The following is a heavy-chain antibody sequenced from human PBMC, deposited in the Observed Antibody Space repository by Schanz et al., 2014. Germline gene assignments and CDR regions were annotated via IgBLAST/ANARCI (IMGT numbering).Heavy chain of an antibody. CDR3: ARDHVATTDYDYFYYYLDV. J-gene: IGHJ6*03. V-gene: IGHV3-33*01. CDR1: GFTLSSYG. Sequence: QVQLVESGGGVVQPGRSLRLSCSASGFTLSSYGMHWVRQAPGKGLEWLAVIWFDGTNKYNADSVKGRFTISRDTSKNTLDLLLNSLRAEDTAVYYCARDHVATTDYDYFYYYLDVWATGITVIVSS. D-gene: IGHD1-1*01. CDR2: IWFDGTNK.